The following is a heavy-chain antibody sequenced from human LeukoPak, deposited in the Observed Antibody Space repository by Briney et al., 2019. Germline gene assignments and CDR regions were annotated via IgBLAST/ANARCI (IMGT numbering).Heavy chain of an antibody. Sequence: PSETLSLTCAVYGGSFSGYYWSWIRQPPGKGLEWIGEINHSGSTNYNPSLKSRVTISVDTSKNQSSLKLSSVTAADTAVYYCARGPYCSGGSCYQTISYYFDYWGQGTLVTVSS. V-gene: IGHV4-34*01. CDR3: ARGPYCSGGSCYQTISYYFDY. J-gene: IGHJ4*02. CDR1: GGSFSGYY. D-gene: IGHD2-15*01. CDR2: INHSGST.